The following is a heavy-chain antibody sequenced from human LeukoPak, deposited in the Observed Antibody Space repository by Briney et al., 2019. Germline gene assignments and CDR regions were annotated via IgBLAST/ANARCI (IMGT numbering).Heavy chain of an antibody. V-gene: IGHV4-61*01. CDR1: GGSVSSGSYY. Sequence: SETLSLTCTVSGGSVSSGSYYWSWIRQPPGKGLEWIGYIYYRGSTNYNPSLKSRVTISVDTSKNQFSLKLSSVTAADTAVYYCARGRYSSGWYGWFDPWGQGTLVTVSS. CDR3: ARGRYSSGWYGWFDP. J-gene: IGHJ5*02. CDR2: IYYRGST. D-gene: IGHD6-19*01.